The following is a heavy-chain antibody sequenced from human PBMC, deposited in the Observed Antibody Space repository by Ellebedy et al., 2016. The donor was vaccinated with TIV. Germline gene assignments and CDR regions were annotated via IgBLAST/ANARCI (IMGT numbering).Heavy chain of an antibody. CDR3: ARDGPGATLPYY. V-gene: IGHV3-30-3*01. Sequence: GESLKISXAASGFTFSSYAMHWVRQAPGKGLEWVAVISYDGSNKYYADSVKGRFTISRDNSKNTLYLQMNSLRAEDTAVYYCARDGPGATLPYYWGQGTLVTVSS. CDR1: GFTFSSYA. CDR2: ISYDGSNK. J-gene: IGHJ4*02. D-gene: IGHD1-26*01.